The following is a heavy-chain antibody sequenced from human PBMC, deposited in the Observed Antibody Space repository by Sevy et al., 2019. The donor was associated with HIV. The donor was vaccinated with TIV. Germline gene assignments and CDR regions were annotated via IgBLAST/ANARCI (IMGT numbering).Heavy chain of an antibody. Sequence: GGSLRLSCAASGFTFSSYGMHWVRQAPGKGLEWVAVISYDGSNKYYADSVKGRVTISRDNSKNTLYLQMNSLRAEDTAVYYCAKDQSKVVPAAILSGEDYYYYGMDVWGQGTTVTVSS. CDR1: GFTFSSYG. CDR3: AKDQSKVVPAAILSGEDYYYYGMDV. CDR2: ISYDGSNK. D-gene: IGHD2-2*02. J-gene: IGHJ6*02. V-gene: IGHV3-30*18.